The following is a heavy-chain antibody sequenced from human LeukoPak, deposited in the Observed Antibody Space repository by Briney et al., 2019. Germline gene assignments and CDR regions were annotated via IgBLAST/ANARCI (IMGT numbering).Heavy chain of an antibody. D-gene: IGHD3-10*01. Sequence: SETLSLTCTVSGGSISNYYWSWIRQPPGKGLEWIGYIYYSGSTNYNPSLKSRVTISVDTSKNQFSLKLSSVTTADTAVYYCARQLPGGEIDYWGQGILVTVSS. CDR3: ARQLPGGEIDY. V-gene: IGHV4-59*01. CDR1: GGSISNYY. CDR2: IYYSGST. J-gene: IGHJ4*02.